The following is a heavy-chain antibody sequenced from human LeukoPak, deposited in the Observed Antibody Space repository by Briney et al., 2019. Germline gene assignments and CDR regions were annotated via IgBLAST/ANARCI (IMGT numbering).Heavy chain of an antibody. CDR1: GFTFSSSW. Sequence: GGSLRLSCATSGFTFSSSWMSWVRQAPGKGLECVANIKEDGREKYYVDSVKGRFTISRDNSKNTLYLQMNSLRAEDTAVYYCTRGASYYDYWGQGTLVTVSS. D-gene: IGHD3-10*01. J-gene: IGHJ4*02. V-gene: IGHV3-7*03. CDR2: IKEDGREK. CDR3: TRGASYYDY.